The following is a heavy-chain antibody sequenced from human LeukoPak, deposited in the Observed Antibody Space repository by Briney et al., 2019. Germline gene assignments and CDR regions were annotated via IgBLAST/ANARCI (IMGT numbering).Heavy chain of an antibody. V-gene: IGHV4-34*01. Sequence: PSETLSLTCAVYGGSFSGYYWSWIRQPPGKGLEWIGEINHSGSTNYNPSLKSRVTISVDTSKNQFSLKLSSVTAADTAVYYCARGGRAVEENWFDPWGQGTLVTVSS. CDR3: ARGGRAVEENWFDP. CDR2: INHSGST. D-gene: IGHD5-24*01. J-gene: IGHJ5*02. CDR1: GGSFSGYY.